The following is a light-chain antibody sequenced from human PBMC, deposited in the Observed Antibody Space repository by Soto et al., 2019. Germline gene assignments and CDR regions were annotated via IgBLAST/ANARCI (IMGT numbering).Light chain of an antibody. V-gene: IGLV1-44*01. CDR3: VAWDDSLNGYV. CDR2: SNN. Sequence: QAVVTQPPSASETPGQRVTISCSGGISNIGSNTVNWYQQLPGTAPKLLIYSNNHRPSGVPDRFSGSKSGTSASLAISGLQSEDEADYYCVAWDDSLNGYVFGAGTKLTVL. CDR1: ISNIGSNT. J-gene: IGLJ1*01.